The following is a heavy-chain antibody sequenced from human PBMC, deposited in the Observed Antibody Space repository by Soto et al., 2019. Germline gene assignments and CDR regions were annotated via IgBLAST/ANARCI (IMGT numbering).Heavy chain of an antibody. J-gene: IGHJ4*02. D-gene: IGHD1-20*01. Sequence: VGSLSLSCAASGFTFSTYFMSWDRQAPGKGLEWVSDMSGSGSKIYYADSVKGRFTISRDNSKNTLYLQMDALRPEDTGVYYCAKELITGAQFDYWGRGVLVTVSS. CDR3: AKELITGAQFDY. CDR1: GFTFSTYF. V-gene: IGHV3-23*01. CDR2: MSGSGSKI.